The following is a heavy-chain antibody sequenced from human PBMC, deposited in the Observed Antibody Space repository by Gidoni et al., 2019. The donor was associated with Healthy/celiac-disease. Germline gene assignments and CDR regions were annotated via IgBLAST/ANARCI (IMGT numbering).Heavy chain of an antibody. CDR2: IYPGDSDT. CDR1: GYSFTSYW. V-gene: IGHV5-51*01. D-gene: IGHD6-13*01. Sequence: EVQLVQSGAEVKKPGESLTISCKGSGYSFTSYWIGWVRQLPGKGLEWMGIIYPGDSDTRYSPSFQGQVTISADKSISTAYLQWSSLKASDTAMYYCARTYSPGYSSSSHGVSWFDPWGQGTLVTVSS. J-gene: IGHJ5*02. CDR3: ARTYSPGYSSSSHGVSWFDP.